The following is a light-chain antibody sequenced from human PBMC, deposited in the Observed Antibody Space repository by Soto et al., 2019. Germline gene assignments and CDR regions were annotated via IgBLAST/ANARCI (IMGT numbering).Light chain of an antibody. V-gene: IGKV1-39*01. CDR3: QQSYTTPIT. CDR2: AAS. J-gene: IGKJ5*01. Sequence: DIHLTPSPSSLSASVGDRVIITCRASQTISSHLNWYQQKPGKAPNLLVYAASSLQSGVPSRFTGSGSGTDFTLTISSLQPEDFATYFCQQSYTTPITFGQGTRLEIK. CDR1: QTISSH.